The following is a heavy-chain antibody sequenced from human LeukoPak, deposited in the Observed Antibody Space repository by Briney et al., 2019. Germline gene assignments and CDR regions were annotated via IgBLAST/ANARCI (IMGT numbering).Heavy chain of an antibody. V-gene: IGHV4-59*01. CDR1: GGSISNYY. D-gene: IGHD3-10*01. Sequence: SETLSLTRTVSGGSISNYYWSWIRQPPGKGLEWIGFIYYSGSTNYNPSLKSRVTISVDTSKNQFSLKLSSVTAADTAVYYCARDHGYGSYYGMDVWGQGTTVTVSS. CDR3: ARDHGYGSYYGMDV. J-gene: IGHJ6*02. CDR2: IYYSGST.